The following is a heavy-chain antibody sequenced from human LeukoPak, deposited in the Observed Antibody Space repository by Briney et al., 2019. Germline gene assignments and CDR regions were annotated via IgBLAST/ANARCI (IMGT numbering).Heavy chain of an antibody. CDR2: MHNSGSS. D-gene: IGHD5-12*01. CDR3: ARSAEWLRNAFDI. CDR1: GASTSHFY. J-gene: IGHJ3*02. Sequence: SETLSLSCSVSGASTSHFYWNWIRQPPGKGLEWIGYMHNSGSSKHSPSLKSRVTISIDTSENQFSLQLTSVTAADTAIYYCARSAEWLRNAFDIWGQGTMVSVSS. V-gene: IGHV4-59*01.